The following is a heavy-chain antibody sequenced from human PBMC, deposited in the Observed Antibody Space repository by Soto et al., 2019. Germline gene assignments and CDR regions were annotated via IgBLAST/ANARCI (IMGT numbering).Heavy chain of an antibody. CDR2: ISSNGGST. CDR3: VKPGSYSYYFDY. CDR1: GFTFSSYA. D-gene: IGHD1-26*01. Sequence: EVQLVESGGGLVQTGGSLRLSCSASGFTFSSYAMHWVRQAPGKGLEYVSAISSNGGSTYYADSVNGRVTISRDNSKDTLYLQMRSLRAEDTAVYYCVKPGSYSYYFDYWGQGTLVTVSS. J-gene: IGHJ4*02. V-gene: IGHV3-64D*06.